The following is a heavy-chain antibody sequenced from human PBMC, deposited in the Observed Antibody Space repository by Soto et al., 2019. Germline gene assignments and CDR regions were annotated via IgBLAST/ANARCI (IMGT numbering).Heavy chain of an antibody. V-gene: IGHV1-18*04. D-gene: IGHD2-15*01. CDR2: ISAYNGNT. J-gene: IGHJ4*02. CDR3: ARDGFCSGGSCYSIYFDY. Sequence: ASVKVSCKASGYTFTSYGISWVRQAPGQGLEWMGWISAYNGNTNYAQKLQGRVTMTTDTSTSTAYMELRSLRSDDTAVYYCARDGFCSGGSCYSIYFDYWGQGTLVTVSS. CDR1: GYTFTSYG.